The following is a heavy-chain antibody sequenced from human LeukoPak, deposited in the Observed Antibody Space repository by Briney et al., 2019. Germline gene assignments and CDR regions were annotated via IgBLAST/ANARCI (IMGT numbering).Heavy chain of an antibody. CDR2: ISADGSST. Sequence: GGSLRLSCVASGFNIGIYWMHWVRQAPGDGLLWVSRISADGSSTSYADSVKGRFTISRDNAKNTVYLEINSLRAEDTALYYCARGRISVAAVPDYWGQGTLVTVSS. J-gene: IGHJ4*02. CDR3: ARGRISVAAVPDY. D-gene: IGHD6-19*01. V-gene: IGHV3-74*01. CDR1: GFNIGIYW.